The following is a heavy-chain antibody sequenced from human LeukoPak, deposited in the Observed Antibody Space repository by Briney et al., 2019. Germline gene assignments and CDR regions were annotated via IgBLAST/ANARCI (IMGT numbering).Heavy chain of an antibody. CDR2: IYSGGST. J-gene: IGHJ4*02. Sequence: GGSLRLSCAASGFTVSSNYMSWVRQAPGKGLEWVSVIYSGGSTYYADSVKGRFTISRDNSKNTLYLQMNSLRAEDTAVYYCARDRYSSGWYNYWGQGTLVTVSS. CDR1: GFTVSSNY. CDR3: ARDRYSSGWYNY. D-gene: IGHD6-19*01. V-gene: IGHV3-53*01.